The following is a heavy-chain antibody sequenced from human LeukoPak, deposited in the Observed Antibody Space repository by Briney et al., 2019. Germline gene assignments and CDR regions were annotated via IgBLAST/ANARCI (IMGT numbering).Heavy chain of an antibody. J-gene: IGHJ3*02. D-gene: IGHD2-21*02. V-gene: IGHV1-18*01. Sequence: ASVKVSCKASGYTFSSYGINWVRQAPGQGLEWMGWISVINNGNTRYAQNFQGRLTMTTDTSTATAYMELRNLRSDDTAVYYCSREFPFCGADCFSGVFDIWGQGTMVTVS. CDR2: ISVINNGNT. CDR3: SREFPFCGADCFSGVFDI. CDR1: GYTFSSYG.